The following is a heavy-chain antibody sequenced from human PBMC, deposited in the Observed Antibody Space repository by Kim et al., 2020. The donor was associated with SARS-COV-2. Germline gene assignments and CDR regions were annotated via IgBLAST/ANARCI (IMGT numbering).Heavy chain of an antibody. D-gene: IGHD6-19*01. CDR3: ARDLSSSGWSLDY. CDR2: IWFDGSES. V-gene: IGHV3-33*01. J-gene: IGHJ4*02. CDR1: GFAFSTCA. Sequence: GGSLRLSCAASGFAFSTCAMHWVRQAPGKGLEWVAFIWFDGSESHYADSVEGIFTISRDNSEKMVFLQMNNLRADDTAVYYCARDLSSSGWSLDYWGQGTLVTVSS.